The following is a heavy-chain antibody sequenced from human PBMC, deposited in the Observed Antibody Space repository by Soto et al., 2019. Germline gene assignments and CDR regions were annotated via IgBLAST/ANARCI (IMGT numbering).Heavy chain of an antibody. CDR2: IIPIFGTA. V-gene: IGHV1-69*06. CDR1: GGTFSSYA. J-gene: IGHJ6*02. CDR3: ARREGYNWVMDV. D-gene: IGHD1-20*01. Sequence: SVKVSCKASGGTFSSYAISWVRQAPGQGLEWMGGIIPIFGTANYAQKFQGRVTITADKSTSTAYMELSSLRSEGTAVYYCARREGYNWVMDVWGQGTTVTVSS.